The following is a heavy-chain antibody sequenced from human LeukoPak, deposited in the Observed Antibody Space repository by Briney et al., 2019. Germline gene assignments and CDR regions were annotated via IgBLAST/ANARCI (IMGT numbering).Heavy chain of an antibody. CDR1: GGSFSGYY. D-gene: IGHD3-10*01. CDR2: INHSGST. V-gene: IGHV4-34*01. J-gene: IGHJ5*02. Sequence: SETLSLTCAVYGGSFSGYYWSWIRQPPGKGLEWIGEINHSGSTNYNPSLKSRVTISVDTSKNQFSLKLSSVTAADTAVYYCARVALLWFGEFSNWFDPWGQGTLVTVSS. CDR3: ARVALLWFGEFSNWFDP.